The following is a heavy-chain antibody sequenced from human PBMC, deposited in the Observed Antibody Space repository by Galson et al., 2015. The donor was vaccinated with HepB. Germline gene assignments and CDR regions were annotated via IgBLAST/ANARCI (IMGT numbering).Heavy chain of an antibody. V-gene: IGHV4-39*01. D-gene: IGHD1-26*01. CDR1: GGSISSSSYY. J-gene: IGHJ3*02. CDR3: ARGYSGSYSWRRAGDAFDI. Sequence: SETLSLTCTVSGGSISSSSYYWGWIRQPPGKGLGWIGSFYYGGSTYYNPSLKSRVTISVDTSKKQFSLRLSSATAADTAVYYCARGYSGSYSWRRAGDAFDIWGQGTMVTVSS. CDR2: FYYGGST.